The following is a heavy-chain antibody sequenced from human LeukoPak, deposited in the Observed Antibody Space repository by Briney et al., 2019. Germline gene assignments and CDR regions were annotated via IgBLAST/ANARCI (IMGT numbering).Heavy chain of an antibody. CDR3: AGDRDVEVPAADNWFDP. CDR1: GYTFTSYG. CDR2: ISAYNGNT. V-gene: IGHV1-18*01. D-gene: IGHD2-2*01. J-gene: IGHJ5*02. Sequence: ASVKVSCKASGYTFTSYGISWVRQAPGQGLEWMGWISAYNGNTNYAQKLQGRVTMTTDTSTSTAYMELRSLRSDDTAVYYCAGDRDVEVPAADNWFDPWGQGTLLTVSS.